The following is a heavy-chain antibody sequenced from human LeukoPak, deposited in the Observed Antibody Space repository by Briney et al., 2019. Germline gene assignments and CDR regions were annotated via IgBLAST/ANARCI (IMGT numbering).Heavy chain of an antibody. CDR3: TRALPRYYDSSGYYYYFDY. CDR2: IRSKAYGGTT. CDR1: GFTFGDYA. D-gene: IGHD3-22*01. Sequence: GGSLRLSCTASGFTFGDYAMGWVRQAPGKGLEWVGFIRSKAYGGTTEYAASVKGRFTISRDDSKSIAYLQMNSLKTEDTAVYYCTRALPRYYDSSGYYYYFDYWGQGTLVTVSS. J-gene: IGHJ4*02. V-gene: IGHV3-49*04.